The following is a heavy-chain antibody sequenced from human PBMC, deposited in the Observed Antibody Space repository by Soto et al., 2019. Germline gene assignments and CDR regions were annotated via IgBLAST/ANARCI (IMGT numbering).Heavy chain of an antibody. CDR1: GFTFSSYG. CDR2: IWYDGSNK. V-gene: IGHV3-33*01. J-gene: IGHJ6*03. D-gene: IGHD3-3*01. Sequence: GGSLRLSCAASGFTFSSYGMHWVRQAPGKGLEWVAVIWYDGSNKYYADSVKGRFTISRDNSKNTLYLQMNSLRAEDTAVYYCARDLNDFWSGYSHYYYYYMDVWGKGTTVTVSS. CDR3: ARDLNDFWSGYSHYYYYYMDV.